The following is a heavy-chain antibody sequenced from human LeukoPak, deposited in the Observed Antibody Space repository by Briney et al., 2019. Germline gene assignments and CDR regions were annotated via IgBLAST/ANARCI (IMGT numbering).Heavy chain of an antibody. J-gene: IGHJ4*02. V-gene: IGHV3-7*01. D-gene: IGHD1-26*01. CDR2: IKQDGSEK. Sequence: GGSLRLSCAASGFTFSSYWMSWVRQAPGKGLEWVADIKQDGSEKNYVDSVKGRFTISRDNAKNSLYLQMNSLRAEDTAVYYCATDLRGGSRHWGQGTLVTVSS. CDR3: ATDLRGGSRH. CDR1: GFTFSSYW.